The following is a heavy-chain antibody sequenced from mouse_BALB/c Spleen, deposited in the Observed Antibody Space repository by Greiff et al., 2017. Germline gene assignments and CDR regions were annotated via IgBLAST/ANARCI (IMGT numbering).Heavy chain of an antibody. Sequence: VQLKESGGGLVQPGGSRKLSCAASGFTFSSFGMHWVRQAPEKGLEWVAYISSGSSTIYYADTVKGRFTISRDNPKNTLFLQMTSLRSEDTAMYYCARGGGRGYFDYWGQGTTLTVSS. D-gene: IGHD3-3*01. V-gene: IGHV5-17*02. CDR2: ISSGSSTI. CDR3: ARGGGRGYFDY. J-gene: IGHJ2*01. CDR1: GFTFSSFG.